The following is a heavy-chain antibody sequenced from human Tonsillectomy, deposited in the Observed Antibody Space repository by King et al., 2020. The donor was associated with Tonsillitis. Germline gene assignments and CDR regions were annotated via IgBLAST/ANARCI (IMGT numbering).Heavy chain of an antibody. CDR2: IYYSGKT. D-gene: IGHD3-16*02. V-gene: IGHV4-39*02. CDR3: AGDPGYRRGFDP. J-gene: IGHJ5*02. CDR1: GGSISDTSYH. Sequence: LQLQESGPGLVKPSETLSLTCIVSGGSISDTSYHWGWLRQPPGKGLGWIGSIYYSGKTYYNSSLKSRVTILVDTSKNQFSLKLSSVTAADTAVYYCAGDPGYRRGFDPWRQGTLVTVSS.